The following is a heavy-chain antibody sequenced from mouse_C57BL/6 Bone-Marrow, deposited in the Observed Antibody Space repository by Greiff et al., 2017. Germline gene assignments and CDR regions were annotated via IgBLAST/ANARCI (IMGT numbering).Heavy chain of an antibody. CDR2: IDPSDSYT. CDR3: ARSFDYYGSRCAMAY. Sequence: QVQLQQPGAELVMPGASVKLSCKASGYTFTSYWMHWVKQRPGQGLEWIGEIDPSDSYTNYNQKFKGKSTLTVDKSSSTAYMQLSSLTSEDSSVYYCARSFDYYGSRCAMAYWGQGALVTVS. D-gene: IGHD1-1*01. CDR1: GYTFTSYW. V-gene: IGHV1-69*01. J-gene: IGHJ4*01.